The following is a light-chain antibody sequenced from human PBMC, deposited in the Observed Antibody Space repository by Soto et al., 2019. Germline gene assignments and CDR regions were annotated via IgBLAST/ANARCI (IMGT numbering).Light chain of an antibody. Sequence: EIVITQSPFTLSVSPGERATLSCRASQSVTNSYLAWHQQKPGQAPRLLIFGASTRAAGIPARFSGSGSGTEFTLTISSLQSEDFAVYYCQQYSNWPLTFGGGTKVDI. J-gene: IGKJ4*01. CDR1: QSVTNSY. V-gene: IGKV3-15*01. CDR3: QQYSNWPLT. CDR2: GAS.